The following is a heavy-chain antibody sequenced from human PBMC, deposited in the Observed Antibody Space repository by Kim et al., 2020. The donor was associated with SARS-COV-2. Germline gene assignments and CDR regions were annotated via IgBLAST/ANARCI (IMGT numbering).Heavy chain of an antibody. V-gene: IGHV4-39*01. D-gene: IGHD6-13*01. CDR2: IYYSGST. CDR1: GGSISSSSYY. Sequence: SETLSLTCTVSGGSISSSSYYWGWIRQPPGKGLEWIGSIYYSGSTYYNPSLKSRVTISVDTSKNQFSLKLSSVTAADTAVYYCARQVFARAAAGTRYFQHWGQGTLVTVSS. CDR3: ARQVFARAAAGTRYFQH. J-gene: IGHJ1*01.